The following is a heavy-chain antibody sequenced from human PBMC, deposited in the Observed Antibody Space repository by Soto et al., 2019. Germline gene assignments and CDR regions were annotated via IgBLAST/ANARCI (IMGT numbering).Heavy chain of an antibody. CDR3: AREVFTTAAARIDY. V-gene: IGHV6-1*01. CDR2: TYYRSKWYN. CDR1: WDSVSSNSAA. J-gene: IGHJ4*02. D-gene: IGHD6-13*01. Sequence: SETLCLTGAISWDSVSSNSAAWNWISHSPSIGLEWLGRTYYRSKWYNDYAVSVKIRITITPNTSKNQVSLQLNSVTPEDTAVYYCAREVFTTAAARIDYWGQGTLVTVSS.